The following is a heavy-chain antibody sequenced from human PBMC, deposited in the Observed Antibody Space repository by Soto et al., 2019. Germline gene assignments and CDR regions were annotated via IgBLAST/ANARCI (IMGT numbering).Heavy chain of an antibody. D-gene: IGHD5-12*01. CDR3: ARVARDLEMAKKIVY. CDR1: GYTFTNYD. J-gene: IGHJ1*01. CDR2: ISTYNGNT. V-gene: IGHV1-18*01. Sequence: QAQLVQPGPEVAKPGASAKVSCKASGYTFTNYDITWVRQAPGQGLEWMGWISTYNGNTNYAQNLRDRVTMTTDTPRVTAYMGLGALRSDDPPVYYGARVARDLEMAKKIVYWGQGPLAPSPQ.